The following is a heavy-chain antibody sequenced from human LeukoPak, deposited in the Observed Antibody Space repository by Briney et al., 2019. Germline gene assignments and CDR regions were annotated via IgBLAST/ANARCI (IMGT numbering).Heavy chain of an antibody. CDR1: GFTVSSNY. D-gene: IGHD3-22*01. V-gene: IGHV3-53*01. CDR2: IYSGGST. CDR3: ARGDLYYYDSSGSHFDY. J-gene: IGHJ4*02. Sequence: GGSLRLSCAASGFTVSSNYMNWVRQAPGKGLEWVSVIYSGGSTYYADSVKGRFTISRDNSKNTLYLQMNSLRVEDTAVYYCARGDLYYYDSSGSHFDYWGQGTLVTVSS.